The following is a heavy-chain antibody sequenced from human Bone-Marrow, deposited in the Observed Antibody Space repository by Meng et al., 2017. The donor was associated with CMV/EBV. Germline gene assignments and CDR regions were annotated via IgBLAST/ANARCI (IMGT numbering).Heavy chain of an antibody. CDR2: IRYDGSNK. D-gene: IGHD6-13*01. Sequence: GGSLRLSCAASGVTFSSYSMHWVRQAPGKGLEWVAFIRYDGSNKYYADSVKGRFTISRDNSKNTLYLQMNSLRAEDTAVYYCAKDHRRVAAATKHRYYYYGMNVWGQGTTVTVPS. J-gene: IGHJ6*02. V-gene: IGHV3-30*02. CDR3: AKDHRRVAAATKHRYYYYGMNV. CDR1: GVTFSSYS.